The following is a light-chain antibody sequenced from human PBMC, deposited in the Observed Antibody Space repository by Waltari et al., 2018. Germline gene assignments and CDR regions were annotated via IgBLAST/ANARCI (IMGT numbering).Light chain of an antibody. V-gene: IGKV2D-29*01. CDR1: QSLQDGDVMTS. Sequence: DIVLTQTPLSLSVTPGHSPSISCKSSQSLQDGDVMTSLYWYLHSPGHPPQFLTSQVSNRISGGPNRFRGRALGTDVKQRISRVEAKEAELYDCMKSLDLPVTFGGSTKV. CDR3: MKSLDLPVT. J-gene: IGKJ4*01. CDR2: QVS.